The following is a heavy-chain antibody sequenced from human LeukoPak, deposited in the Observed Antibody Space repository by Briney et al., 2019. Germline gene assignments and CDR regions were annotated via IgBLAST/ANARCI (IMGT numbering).Heavy chain of an antibody. D-gene: IGHD6-13*01. Sequence: SETLSLTCAVYGGSFSGYYWSWIRQPPGKGLEWIGEINHSGSTNYNPSLKSRVTISVDTSKNQFSLKLSSVTAADTAVYYCARGGDSSSWYLYYLDYWGQGTLVTVSS. CDR2: INHSGST. V-gene: IGHV4-34*01. CDR1: GGSFSGYY. J-gene: IGHJ4*02. CDR3: ARGGDSSSWYLYYLDY.